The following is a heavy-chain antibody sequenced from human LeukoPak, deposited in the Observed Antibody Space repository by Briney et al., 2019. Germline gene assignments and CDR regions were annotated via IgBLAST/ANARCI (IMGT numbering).Heavy chain of an antibody. CDR2: IKNDGSST. J-gene: IGHJ4*02. V-gene: IGHV3-74*01. D-gene: IGHD6-19*01. CDR1: GFTFSSYW. Sequence: GESLKISCAASGFTFSSYWMHWVRQPPGKGLVWVSRIKNDGSSTSYADSVKGRFTISRDNAKNTLYLQMNSLRVEDTAVYYCARDKNPSGWYSSSLDYWGQGTLVTVSS. CDR3: ARDKNPSGWYSSSLDY.